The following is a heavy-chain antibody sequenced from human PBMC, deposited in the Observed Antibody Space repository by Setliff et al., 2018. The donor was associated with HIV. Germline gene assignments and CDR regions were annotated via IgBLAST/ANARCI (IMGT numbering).Heavy chain of an antibody. CDR3: ASAPLTTVTTGPRYYLDY. V-gene: IGHV1-46*01. Sequence: GASVKVSCKASGYTFTNSFMHWVRQAPGQGLEWMGIINPSDGATTYAQKFEDRVTMTRDTSTSTVYMELRSIRSEDTAVYFCASAPLTTVTTGPRYYLDYWGQGTLVTVSS. CDR1: GYTFTNSF. J-gene: IGHJ4*02. CDR2: INPSDGAT. D-gene: IGHD4-17*01.